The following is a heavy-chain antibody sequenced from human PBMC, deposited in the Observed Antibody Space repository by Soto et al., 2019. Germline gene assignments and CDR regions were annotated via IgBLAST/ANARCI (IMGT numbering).Heavy chain of an antibody. CDR3: AASLRDYYDSSGYFGY. CDR1: GGSISSSSYY. J-gene: IGHJ4*02. V-gene: IGHV4-39*01. Sequence: QLQLQESGPGLVKPSETLSLTCTVSGGSISSSSYYWGWIRQPPGKGLEWIGSLYYSGSTYYNPSIKSRVTISVDTSKNQFSLKLSSVTAADTAVYYCAASLRDYYDSSGYFGYWGQGTLVTVSS. D-gene: IGHD3-22*01. CDR2: LYYSGST.